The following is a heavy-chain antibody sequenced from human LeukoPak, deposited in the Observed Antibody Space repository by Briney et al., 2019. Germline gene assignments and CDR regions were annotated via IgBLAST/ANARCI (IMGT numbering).Heavy chain of an antibody. V-gene: IGHV4-61*09. J-gene: IGHJ4*02. CDR2: IYASGST. CDR1: GYSISSGSYY. Sequence: SETLSLTCTVSGYSISSGSYYWSWIRQPAGKGLEYIGHIYASGSTNYNPSLKSRVTISVDTSKNHFSLKLTSVTAADTAVYYCAREHYYDSSGYHDYWDQGTLVTVSS. CDR3: AREHYYDSSGYHDY. D-gene: IGHD3-22*01.